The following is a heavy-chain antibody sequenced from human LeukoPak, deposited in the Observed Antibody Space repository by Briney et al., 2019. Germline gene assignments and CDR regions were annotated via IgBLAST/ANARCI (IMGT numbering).Heavy chain of an antibody. CDR2: IRYDGSNK. Sequence: GGSLRLSCAASGFTFSSYGMHWVRQAPGKGLEWVAFIRYDGSNKCYADSVKGRFTISRDNSKNTLYLQMNSLRAEDTAVYYCAKPELLWFGEFNYDYWGQGTLVTVSS. CDR1: GFTFSSYG. CDR3: AKPELLWFGEFNYDY. D-gene: IGHD3-10*01. J-gene: IGHJ4*02. V-gene: IGHV3-30*02.